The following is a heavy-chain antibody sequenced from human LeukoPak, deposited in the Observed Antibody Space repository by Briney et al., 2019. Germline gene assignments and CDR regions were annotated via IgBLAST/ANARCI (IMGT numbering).Heavy chain of an antibody. CDR3: ARERIAAAGTGFDY. Sequence: SETLSLTCAVYGGSFSGYYWSWIRRPPGKGLEWIGEINHSGSTNYNPSLKSRVTISVDTSKSQFSLKLSSVTAADTAVYYCARERIAAAGTGFDYWGQGTLVTVSS. J-gene: IGHJ4*02. D-gene: IGHD6-13*01. CDR2: INHSGST. CDR1: GGSFSGYY. V-gene: IGHV4-34*01.